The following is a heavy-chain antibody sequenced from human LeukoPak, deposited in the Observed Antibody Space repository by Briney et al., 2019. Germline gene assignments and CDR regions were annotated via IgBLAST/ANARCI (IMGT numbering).Heavy chain of an antibody. J-gene: IGHJ3*02. CDR1: GYTFTSYG. V-gene: IGHV1-18*01. Sequence: ASVTVSCKASGYTFTSYGISWVRQAPGQGLEWMGWISAYSGNTNYAQKLQGRVTMTPDTSTSTAYMEQRSLRSDDTAVYYCARAPTSVTSPRRAFDIWGQGTMVTVSS. CDR3: ARAPTSVTSPRRAFDI. CDR2: ISAYSGNT. D-gene: IGHD1-14*01.